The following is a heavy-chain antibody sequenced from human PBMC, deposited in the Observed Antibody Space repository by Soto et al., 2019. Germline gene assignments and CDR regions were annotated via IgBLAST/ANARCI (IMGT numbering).Heavy chain of an antibody. CDR1: GGSISSGGYY. D-gene: IGHD1-7*01. J-gene: IGHJ5*02. V-gene: IGHV4-31*03. CDR3: ARGVASSTGTTRWFDP. Sequence: QVQLQESGPGLVKPSQTLSLTCTVSGGSISSGGYYWSWIRQHPGKGLEWIGYIYYSGSTYYNPSLKSRVTISVDTSKNQFSLKLSSVTAADTAVYYCARGVASSTGTTRWFDPWGQGTLVTVSS. CDR2: IYYSGST.